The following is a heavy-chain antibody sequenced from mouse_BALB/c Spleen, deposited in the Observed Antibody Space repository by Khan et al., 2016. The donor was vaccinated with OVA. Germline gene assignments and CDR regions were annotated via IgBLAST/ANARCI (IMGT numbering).Heavy chain of an antibody. Sequence: QVQLQQSGAELAKPCASLKMSCKASGYSFINDWIFWVKQRLGEGLVWIGYINPSIGDTENNQNFKDKATFTADKSTRTSYMQLSSLTSEDSAAYYCARRGNRWDFDYWGEGTTLTVSS. CDR3: ARRGNRWDFDY. CDR2: INPSIGDT. D-gene: IGHD1-1*02. V-gene: IGHV1-4*01. J-gene: IGHJ2*01. CDR1: GYSFINDW.